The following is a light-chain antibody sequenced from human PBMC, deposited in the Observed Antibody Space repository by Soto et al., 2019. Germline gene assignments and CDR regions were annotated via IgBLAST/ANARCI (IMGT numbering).Light chain of an antibody. V-gene: IGKV1-5*03. CDR2: KAS. CDR1: QSISSW. CDR3: QQYNSYPIT. Sequence: DIQMTQSPSTLSASVGDRFTITCLASQSISSWLAWYQQKPGKAPKLLIYKASSLESGVPSRFSGSGSGTEFTLTISSLQPDDFATYYCQQYNSYPITFGQGTRLEIK. J-gene: IGKJ5*01.